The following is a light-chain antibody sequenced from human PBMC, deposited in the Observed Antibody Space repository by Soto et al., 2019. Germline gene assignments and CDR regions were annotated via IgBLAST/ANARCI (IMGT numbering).Light chain of an antibody. CDR1: SSDVGSHNF. CDR2: EVT. CDR3: CSYADTTTWV. V-gene: IGLV2-23*02. Sequence: QSALTQPASVSGSPGQSITIFCTGTSSDVGSHNFVSWYQQRPGKAPKLMIFEVTKRPSGVSDRFSASKSGNTASLTISGVRAEDEADYYCCSYADTTTWVFGGGTKLTVL. J-gene: IGLJ3*02.